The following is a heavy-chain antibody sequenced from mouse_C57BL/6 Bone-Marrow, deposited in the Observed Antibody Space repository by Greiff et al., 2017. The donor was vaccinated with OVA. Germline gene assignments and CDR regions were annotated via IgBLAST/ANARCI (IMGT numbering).Heavy chain of an antibody. V-gene: IGHV8-8*01. CDR1: GFSLSTFGMG. D-gene: IGHD1-1*01. Sequence: QVQLKESGPGILQPSPTLSLSCSSSGFSLSTFGMGLGWLRPPSGQGLDWLVHTWWDDDKYYNPALKSRPTTSKDTSKNHVFLKIANVYTANTATDYSAGKAYYYPLDYWGQGTSVTVSS. J-gene: IGHJ4*01. CDR2: TWWDDDK. CDR3: AGKAYYYPLDY.